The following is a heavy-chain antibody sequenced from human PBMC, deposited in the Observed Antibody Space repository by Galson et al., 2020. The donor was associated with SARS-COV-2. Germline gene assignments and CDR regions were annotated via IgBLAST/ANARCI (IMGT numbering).Heavy chain of an antibody. J-gene: IGHJ6*02. Sequence: GESRKIPCASSGFTVSSNYMSWVRQAPGKGREWVAMNYSDGGTYYADSVKGRFTVSRDSSKNTLYLHMNSLRAEDTALYYCATSITGGGMDVWGQGTTVTVSS. D-gene: IGHD1-20*01. CDR1: GFTVSSNY. CDR3: ATSITGGGMDV. CDR2: NYSDGGT. V-gene: IGHV3-53*01.